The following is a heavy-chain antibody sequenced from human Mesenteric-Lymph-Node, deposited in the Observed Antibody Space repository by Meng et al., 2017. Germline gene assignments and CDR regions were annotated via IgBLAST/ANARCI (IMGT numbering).Heavy chain of an antibody. Sequence: VQVHLWGAGPLMASATLSLTLAVYVACCSSYYWSWSRQPPGKGLEWIWEINHSGNTNYNPSLTSRVTISGDTSKTQFSLKVSSVTAADTAVYFCARGQTTVVAPLEYWGQGTLVTVSS. V-gene: IGHV4-34*01. CDR2: INHSGNT. CDR3: ARGQTTVVAPLEY. J-gene: IGHJ4*02. CDR1: VACCSSYY. D-gene: IGHD4-23*01.